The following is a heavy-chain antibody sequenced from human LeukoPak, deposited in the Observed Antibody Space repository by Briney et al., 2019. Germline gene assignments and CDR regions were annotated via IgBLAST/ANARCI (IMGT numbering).Heavy chain of an antibody. J-gene: IGHJ3*02. CDR1: GFTFSSYS. D-gene: IGHD3-22*01. CDR2: ISSSSSYI. V-gene: IGHV3-21*01. CDR3: ARDVVGYYDSSGYYLGAFDI. Sequence: PGGSLRLSCAASGFTFSSYSMNWVRQAPGKGLEWVSSISSSSSYIYSADSVKGRFTISRDNAKNSLYLQMNSLRAEDTAVYYCARDVVGYYDSSGYYLGAFDIWGQGTMVTVSS.